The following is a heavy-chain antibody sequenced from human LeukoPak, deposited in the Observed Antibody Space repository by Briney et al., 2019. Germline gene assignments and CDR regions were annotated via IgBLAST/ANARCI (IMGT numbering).Heavy chain of an antibody. Sequence: PSETLSLTCTVSGGSISSYYWSWLRQPAGTGLEWIGRIYTSGSTNYNPSLKSRVTMSVDTSKNQFSLKLSSVTAADTAVYYCARVAVAGTFDYWGQGTLVTVSS. CDR2: IYTSGST. V-gene: IGHV4-4*07. CDR1: GGSISSYY. D-gene: IGHD6-19*01. J-gene: IGHJ4*02. CDR3: ARVAVAGTFDY.